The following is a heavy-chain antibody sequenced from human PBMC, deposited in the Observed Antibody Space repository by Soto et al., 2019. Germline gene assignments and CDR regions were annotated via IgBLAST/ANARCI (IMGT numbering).Heavy chain of an antibody. J-gene: IGHJ3*02. Sequence: PGESMKISCKGSGYSFTSYWISWVRQMPGKGLEWMGRIDPSDSYTNYSPSFQGHVTISADKSINTAYLQWNTLKASDSAMYYCALQIRGPRGAIDIWCQGTVVTV. D-gene: IGHD2-2*02. CDR1: GYSFTSYW. V-gene: IGHV5-10-1*01. CDR2: IDPSDSYT. CDR3: ALQIRGPRGAIDI.